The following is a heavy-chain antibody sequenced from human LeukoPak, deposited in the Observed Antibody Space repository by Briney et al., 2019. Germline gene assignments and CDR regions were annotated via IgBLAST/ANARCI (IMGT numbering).Heavy chain of an antibody. J-gene: IGHJ4*02. CDR2: IYPGDSDT. V-gene: IGHV5-51*01. CDR1: GYNFTIYW. D-gene: IGHD5-18*01. CDR3: ARLHSFSNLDY. Sequence: GESLKISCKGSGYNFTIYWIGWVRQMPGKGLEWMGVIYPGDSDTRYRPSFQGQVTISADKSVSTAYLQWSSLKASDTAMYYCARLHSFSNLDYWGQGTLVTVSS.